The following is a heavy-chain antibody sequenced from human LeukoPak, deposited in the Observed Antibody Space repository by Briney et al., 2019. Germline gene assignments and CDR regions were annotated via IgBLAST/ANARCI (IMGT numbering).Heavy chain of an antibody. CDR2: INPNSGGT. Sequence: ASVKVSCKASEYTFTGYYMHWVRQAPGQGLEWMGWINPNSGGTHYAPKFQGRVTMTRDTSISTAYMELSRLRSDDAAVYYCARGPYVPFPNWYFDLWGRGTLVTVSS. J-gene: IGHJ2*01. V-gene: IGHV1-2*02. D-gene: IGHD3-10*02. CDR3: ARGPYVPFPNWYFDL. CDR1: EYTFTGYY.